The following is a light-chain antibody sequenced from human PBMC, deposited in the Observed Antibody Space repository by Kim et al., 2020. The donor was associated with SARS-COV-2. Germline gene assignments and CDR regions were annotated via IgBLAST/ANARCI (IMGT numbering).Light chain of an antibody. CDR1: SSNIGAGYD. V-gene: IGLV1-40*01. CDR2: GNT. J-gene: IGLJ1*01. CDR3: QSYDSSLSGYV. Sequence: QSVLTQPPSVSGAPGQRVTISCTGISSNIGAGYDVHWYQQLPGTAPKLLIYGNTIRPSGVPDRFSGSKSGTSASLAITGLQTEDEADYYCQSYDSSLSGYVFGTGTKVNRP.